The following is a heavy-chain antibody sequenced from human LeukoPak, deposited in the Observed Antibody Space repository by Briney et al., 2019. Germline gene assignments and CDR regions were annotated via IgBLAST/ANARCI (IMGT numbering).Heavy chain of an antibody. CDR1: GFTFRSYW. CDR3: AKSKVVASTKGRFDY. Sequence: GGSLRLSCAASGFTFRSYWMHWVRQAPGKGLEWVSTISGSDGSTYYADSVKGRFTISRDNSKNTLYLQMNSLRAEDTAVYYCAKSKVVASTKGRFDYWGQGTLVTVSS. CDR2: ISGSDGST. D-gene: IGHD2-15*01. J-gene: IGHJ4*02. V-gene: IGHV3-23*01.